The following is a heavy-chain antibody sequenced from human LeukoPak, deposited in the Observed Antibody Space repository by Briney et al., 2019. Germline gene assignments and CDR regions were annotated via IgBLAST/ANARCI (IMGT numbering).Heavy chain of an antibody. D-gene: IGHD3-3*01. CDR3: ASYNFWSGYKGDY. CDR1: GFTFSSFS. Sequence: PGGSLRLSCAASGFTFSSFSMDWVRQAPGKGLEWVSVIYSGGSTYYADSVKGRFTISRDNSKNTLYLQMNSLRAEDTAVYYCASYNFWSGYKGDYWGQGTLVTVSS. CDR2: IYSGGST. J-gene: IGHJ4*02. V-gene: IGHV3-53*01.